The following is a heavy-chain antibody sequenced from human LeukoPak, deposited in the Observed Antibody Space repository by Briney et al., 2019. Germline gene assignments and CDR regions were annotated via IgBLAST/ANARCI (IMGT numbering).Heavy chain of an antibody. CDR3: ARGGRGSSSWPIDY. V-gene: IGHV4-34*01. CDR2: INHSGST. CDR1: GGSFSGYY. J-gene: IGHJ4*02. Sequence: SETLSLTCAVYGGSFSGYYWSWIRQPPGKGLEWIGEINHSGSTNYNPSLKSRVTISVDTSKNQFSLKLSSVTAADTVVYYCARGGRGSSSWPIDYWGQGTLVTVSS. D-gene: IGHD6-13*01.